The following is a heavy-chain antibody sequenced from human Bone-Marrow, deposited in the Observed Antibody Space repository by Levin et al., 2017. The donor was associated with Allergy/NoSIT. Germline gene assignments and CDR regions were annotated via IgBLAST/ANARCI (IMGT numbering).Heavy chain of an antibody. J-gene: IGHJ4*02. CDR2: INPKSGGT. Sequence: LTAYYIHWVRQAPGQGLAWMGWINPKSGGTKYAQKFQGRVTMTRDTSISTVYMEVSRLKSDDTAVYYCARDRAICGSGSPDYWGQGTLVTVSA. V-gene: IGHV1-2*02. CDR1: LTAYY. D-gene: IGHD3-10*01. CDR3: ARDRAICGSGSPDY.